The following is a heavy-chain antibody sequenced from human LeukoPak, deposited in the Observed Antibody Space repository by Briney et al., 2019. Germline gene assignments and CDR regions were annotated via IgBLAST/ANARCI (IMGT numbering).Heavy chain of an antibody. CDR3: ARDRTSGY. J-gene: IGHJ4*02. CDR1: GFTFSSYW. D-gene: IGHD1-1*01. Sequence: PGGSLRLSCAATGFTFSSYWMTWVRQAPGKGLEWVATMKEDGSEKYYVDSVKGRFTISTDNAKNSLYLQMNSLRAEDPAVYYCARDRTSGYWGQGTLVTVSS. CDR2: MKEDGSEK. V-gene: IGHV3-7*01.